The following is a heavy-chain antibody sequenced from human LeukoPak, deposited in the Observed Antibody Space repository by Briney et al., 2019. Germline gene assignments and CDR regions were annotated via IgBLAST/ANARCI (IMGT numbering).Heavy chain of an antibody. Sequence: SETLSLTCTVSGGSISSYYWGWLRQPPGKGLEWIGYIHYSGTTNYNPSLKSRVTISVDTSKNQFSLKLSSVTAADTAVYYCARHMDDSSGYYSTFDYWGQGTLVTVSS. CDR3: ARHMDDSSGYYSTFDY. CDR2: IHYSGTT. CDR1: GGSISSYY. D-gene: IGHD3-22*01. J-gene: IGHJ4*02. V-gene: IGHV4-59*08.